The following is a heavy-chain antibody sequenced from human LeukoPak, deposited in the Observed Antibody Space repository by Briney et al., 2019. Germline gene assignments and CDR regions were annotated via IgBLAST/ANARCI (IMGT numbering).Heavy chain of an antibody. CDR2: IYYSGST. Sequence: PSETLSLTCTVSGGSISSYYWSWIRQPPGKGLEWIGYIYYSGSTNYNPSLKSRVTISVDTSKNQFSLKLSSVTAADTAVYYCARGDYYYDSSGYHVYWGQGTLVTVSS. CDR3: ARGDYYYDSSGYHVY. CDR1: GGSISSYY. V-gene: IGHV4-59*01. J-gene: IGHJ4*02. D-gene: IGHD3-22*01.